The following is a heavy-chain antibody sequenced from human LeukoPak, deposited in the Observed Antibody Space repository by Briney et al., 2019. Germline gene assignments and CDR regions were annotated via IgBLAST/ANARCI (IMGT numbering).Heavy chain of an antibody. V-gene: IGHV3-23*01. CDR2: ISGRGGST. J-gene: IGHJ4*02. CDR1: GFTLSSYG. CDR3: AKGGDGYNSGRDY. D-gene: IGHD5-24*01. Sequence: GGSLRLSCAASGFTLSSYGMSWVRQAPGKGVEWVSAISGRGGSTYYADSVKGRFTIGRDNAKNTLYLQMNPLRPQDTAVYYCAKGGDGYNSGRDYWGQATLVTVSS.